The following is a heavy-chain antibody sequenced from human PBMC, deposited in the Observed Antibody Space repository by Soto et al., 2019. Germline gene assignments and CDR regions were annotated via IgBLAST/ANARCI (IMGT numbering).Heavy chain of an antibody. J-gene: IGHJ3*02. CDR3: ARDRGVVTATYDAFDI. CDR2: IIPIFGTA. CDR1: GGTFSSYA. D-gene: IGHD2-21*02. Sequence: QVQLVQSGAEVKKRGSSVKVSCKASGGTFSSYAISWVRQAPGQGLEWMGGIIPIFGTANYAQKFQGRVTITAEESTSTAYMELSSLRSEDTAVYYCARDRGVVTATYDAFDIWGQGTMVTVSS. V-gene: IGHV1-69*12.